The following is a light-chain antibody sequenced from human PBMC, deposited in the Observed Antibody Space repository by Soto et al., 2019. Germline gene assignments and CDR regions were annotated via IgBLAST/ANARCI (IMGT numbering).Light chain of an antibody. V-gene: IGKV2-30*01. CDR2: EVS. CDR1: QSLLYSDGNTY. Sequence: VVMTQSPLSLPVTLGQPASISCRSSQSLLYSDGNTYLNWFHQRPGQSPRRLIYEVSNRDSGVPDRFSGSGSGTDFTLKISRVEAGDVGVYYCMQGTHWPRAFGQGTKLEIK. J-gene: IGKJ2*01. CDR3: MQGTHWPRA.